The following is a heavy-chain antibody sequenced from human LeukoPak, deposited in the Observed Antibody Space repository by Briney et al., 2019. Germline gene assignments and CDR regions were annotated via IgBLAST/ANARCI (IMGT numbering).Heavy chain of an antibody. CDR2: IYTSGST. V-gene: IGHV4-4*07. J-gene: IGHJ5*02. D-gene: IGHD6-19*01. CDR1: GGSISSYY. CDR3: ARDLGSSSGINWFDP. Sequence: RPSETLSLTCTVSGGSISSYYWSWIRQPAGKGLEWIGRIYTSGSTNYNPSLKSRVTMSVDTSKNQFSLKLSSVTAADTAVYYCARDLGSSSGINWFDPWGQGTLVTVSS.